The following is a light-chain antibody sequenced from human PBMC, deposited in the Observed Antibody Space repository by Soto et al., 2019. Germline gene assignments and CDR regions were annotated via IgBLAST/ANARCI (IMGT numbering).Light chain of an antibody. V-gene: IGLV2-14*01. CDR3: SSYTSFSTVV. CDR2: DLN. Sequence: QSALTQPASVSGSPGQSITISCTGTRTDVGAYNYVSWYQQYPGKAPKLLIYDLNNRPSGVSNRFSGSKSGNTASLTISGLQADDEADYYCSSYTSFSTVVFGGGAKLTVL. J-gene: IGLJ3*02. CDR1: RTDVGAYNY.